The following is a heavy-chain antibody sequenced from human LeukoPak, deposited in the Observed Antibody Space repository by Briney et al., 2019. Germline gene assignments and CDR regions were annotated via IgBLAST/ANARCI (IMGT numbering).Heavy chain of an antibody. V-gene: IGHV3-23*01. Sequence: PGGSLRLSCAASGFTFGTYAMTWVRQAPGKGLEWVSGISGSGGSTYYADSVKGRFAISRDNSKNTLHLHMNGLRAEDTAVYYCAKEMAATNAFDYWGQRTLVTVSS. CDR3: AKEMAATNAFDY. D-gene: IGHD5-24*01. CDR2: ISGSGGST. J-gene: IGHJ4*02. CDR1: GFTFGTYA.